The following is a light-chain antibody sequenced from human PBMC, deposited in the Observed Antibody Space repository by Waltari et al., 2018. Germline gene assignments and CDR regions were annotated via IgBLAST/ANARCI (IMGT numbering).Light chain of an antibody. CDR2: EVT. CDR3: CSFAGSTTWV. V-gene: IGLV2-23*02. Sequence: QSALTQPAPVSGSPGQSITISCTGTLSDIGTYHLFSWYRQLPGQAPQLIIYEVTKRPSGVSHRFSASKSGNSASLTISGLQAEDEADYYCCSFAGSTTWVFGGGTTVTVL. J-gene: IGLJ3*02. CDR1: LSDIGTYHL.